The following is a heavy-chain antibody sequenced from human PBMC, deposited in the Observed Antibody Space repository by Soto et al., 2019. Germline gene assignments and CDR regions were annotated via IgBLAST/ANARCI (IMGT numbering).Heavy chain of an antibody. V-gene: IGHV4-61*01. D-gene: IGHD3-10*01. Sequence: PSETLSLTCTVSGGSVSSGSYYWSWIRQPPGKGLEWIGYIYYSGSTNYNPSLKSRVTISVDTSKNQFSLKLSSVTAADTAVYYCARSDVRREGVAFDIWGQGTMVTVSS. CDR3: ARSDVRREGVAFDI. J-gene: IGHJ3*02. CDR2: IYYSGST. CDR1: GGSVSSGSYY.